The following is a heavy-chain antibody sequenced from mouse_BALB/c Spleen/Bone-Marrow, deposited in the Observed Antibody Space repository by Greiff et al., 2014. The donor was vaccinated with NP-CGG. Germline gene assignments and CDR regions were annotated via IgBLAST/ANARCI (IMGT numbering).Heavy chain of an antibody. J-gene: IGHJ3*01. Sequence: VQLQQPGAELVKPGASVKLSCTASGFNIKDTYMHWVKQRPEQGLEWIGRIDPANGNTKYDPKFQGKATITADTSSNTAYLQLSSLTSEDTAVYYCAAYYYGSSQFAYWGQGTLVTVS. CDR2: IDPANGNT. V-gene: IGHV14-3*02. CDR1: GFNIKDTY. CDR3: AAYYYGSSQFAY. D-gene: IGHD1-1*01.